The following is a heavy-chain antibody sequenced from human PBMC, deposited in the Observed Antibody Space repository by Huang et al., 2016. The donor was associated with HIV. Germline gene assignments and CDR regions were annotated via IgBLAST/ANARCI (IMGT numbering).Heavy chain of an antibody. CDR2: INHSGTT. J-gene: IGHJ4*02. V-gene: IGHV4-34*01. D-gene: IGHD4-17*01. Sequence: HVQLQQWGAGLLKPSETLSLTCAVNGGSFSDYYWTWLRQPPGKGLEWIGEINHSGTTNYNPSLKSRVTMSIDTSRRQFSLKVRSVTAADTAVYYCARTLWLYGDYGYFDYWGQGTLVTVSS. CDR3: ARTLWLYGDYGYFDY. CDR1: GGSFSDYY.